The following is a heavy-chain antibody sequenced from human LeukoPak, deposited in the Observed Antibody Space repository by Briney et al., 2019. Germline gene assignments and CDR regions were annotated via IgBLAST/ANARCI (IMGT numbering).Heavy chain of an antibody. CDR2: ISSSGTTI. CDR1: GFTFSTYE. V-gene: IGHV3-48*03. Sequence: PGGSLRLSCAASGFTFSTYEMNWVRQAPGKGLEWVSYISSSGTTIYYAGSVKGRFTISRDNAKNSLFLQMNSLRAEDTAVYYCANTKQFEYWGQGTLVTVSS. CDR3: ANTKQFEY. D-gene: IGHD1-1*01. J-gene: IGHJ4*02.